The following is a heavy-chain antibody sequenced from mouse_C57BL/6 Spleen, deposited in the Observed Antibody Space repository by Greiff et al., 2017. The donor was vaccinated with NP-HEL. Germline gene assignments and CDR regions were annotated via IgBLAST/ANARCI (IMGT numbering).Heavy chain of an antibody. CDR3: ARVGDHYAMDY. CDR2: ISYDGSN. V-gene: IGHV3-6*01. Sequence: VQLQQSGPGLVKPSQSLSLTCSVTGYSITSGYYWNWIRQFPGNKLEWMGYISYDGSNNYNPSLKNRISITRDTSKNQFFLKLNSVTTEDTATYYCARVGDHYAMDYWGQGTSVTVSS. D-gene: IGHD2-13*01. CDR1: GYSITSGYY. J-gene: IGHJ4*01.